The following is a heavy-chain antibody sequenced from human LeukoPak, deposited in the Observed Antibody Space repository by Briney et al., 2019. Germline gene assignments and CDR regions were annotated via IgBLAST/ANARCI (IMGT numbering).Heavy chain of an antibody. D-gene: IGHD6-13*01. CDR1: GYSISSGYY. CDR3: ARTQKTWYSSSSNFGFDY. J-gene: IGHJ4*02. CDR2: IYHSGST. V-gene: IGHV4-38-2*02. Sequence: SETLSFTCTVSGYSISSGYYWGWIRQPPGKGLEWIGSIYHSGSTYYNPSLKSRVTISVDTSKNQFSLKLSSVTAADTAVYYCARTQKTWYSSSSNFGFDYWGQGTLVTVSS.